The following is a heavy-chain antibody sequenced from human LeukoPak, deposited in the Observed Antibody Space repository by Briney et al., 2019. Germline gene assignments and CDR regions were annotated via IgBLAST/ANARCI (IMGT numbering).Heavy chain of an antibody. J-gene: IGHJ6*02. V-gene: IGHV1-69*04. Sequence: SVKVSCKASGYTFTSYGISWVRQAPGQGLEWMGRIIPILGIANYAQKFQGRVTITADKSTSTAYMELSSLRSEDTAVYYCARIAAAGRWGARGYYYGMDVWGQGTTVTVSS. CDR1: GYTFTSYG. CDR3: ARIAAAGRWGARGYYYGMDV. D-gene: IGHD6-13*01. CDR2: IIPILGIA.